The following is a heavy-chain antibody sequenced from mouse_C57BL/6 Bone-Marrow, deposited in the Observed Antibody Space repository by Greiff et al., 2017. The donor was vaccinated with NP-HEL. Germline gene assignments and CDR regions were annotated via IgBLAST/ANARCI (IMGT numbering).Heavy chain of an antibody. CDR2: IYPRSGNT. V-gene: IGHV1-81*01. J-gene: IGHJ3*01. CDR1: GYTFTSYG. Sequence: SGAELARPGASVKLSCKASGYTFTSYGISSVKQRTGQGLEWIGEIYPRSGNTYYNEKFKGKATLTADKSSSTAYMELRSLTSEDSAVYFCAQTGAWFAYWGQGTLVTVSA. CDR3: AQTGAWFAY. D-gene: IGHD4-1*01.